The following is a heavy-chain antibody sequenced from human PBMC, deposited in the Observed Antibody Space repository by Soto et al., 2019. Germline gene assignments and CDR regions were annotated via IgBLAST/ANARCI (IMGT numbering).Heavy chain of an antibody. CDR1: GFTFSSYG. CDR2: IWYDGSNK. J-gene: IGHJ4*02. V-gene: IGHV3-33*01. CDR3: ARDSPGYSSGHIDY. D-gene: IGHD6-19*01. Sequence: GGSLRLSCAASGFTFSSYGMHWVRQAPGKGLEWVAVIWYDGSNKYYADSVKGRFTISRDNSKKTRYLQMNSLRAEDTAVYYCARDSPGYSSGHIDYWGQGSLVTVSS.